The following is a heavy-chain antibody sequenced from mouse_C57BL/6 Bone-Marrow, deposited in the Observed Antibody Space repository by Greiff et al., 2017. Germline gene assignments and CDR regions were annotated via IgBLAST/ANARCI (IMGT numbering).Heavy chain of an antibody. J-gene: IGHJ2*01. CDR2: ILPGSGST. CDR3: ARAVDDYDAVYVDY. V-gene: IGHV1-9*01. D-gene: IGHD2-4*01. CDR1: GYTFTGYW. Sequence: VQVVESGAELMKPGASVKLSCKATGYTFTGYWIEWVKQRPGHGLEWIGEILPGSGSTNYNEKFKGKATFTADTSSNTAYMRLSNLTTEDSAIYYCARAVDDYDAVYVDYGGQGTTPTVSA.